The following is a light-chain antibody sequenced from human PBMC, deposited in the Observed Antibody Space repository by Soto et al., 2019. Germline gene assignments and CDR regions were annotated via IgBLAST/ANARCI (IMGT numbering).Light chain of an antibody. Sequence: YDLTQPPSVSVAPGQTARIPCGGDNIGSKSVYWYQQKPGQAPVLVVYDGSDRPSGIPERFSGSNSGTTATLTISRVEAGDEADYFCQVWDSTSDHYVFGAGTKVTVL. CDR1: NIGSKS. V-gene: IGLV3-21*02. J-gene: IGLJ1*01. CDR2: DGS. CDR3: QVWDSTSDHYV.